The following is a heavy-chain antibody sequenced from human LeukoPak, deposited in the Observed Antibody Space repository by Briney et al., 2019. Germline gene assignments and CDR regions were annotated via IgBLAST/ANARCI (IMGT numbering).Heavy chain of an antibody. V-gene: IGHV3-23*01. CDR2: LIENGATT. D-gene: IGHD6-13*01. J-gene: IGHJ4*02. CDR3: AKGSSSSWYYFDY. CDR1: GFTFSSHA. Sequence: GGSLRLSCAASGFTFSSHAMSWVRRAPGKGLEWVSGLIENGATTYYADSVKGRFTISRDNSRNTMYLQMNSLRVEDTAVYYCAKGSSSSWYYFDYWGQGTLATVSS.